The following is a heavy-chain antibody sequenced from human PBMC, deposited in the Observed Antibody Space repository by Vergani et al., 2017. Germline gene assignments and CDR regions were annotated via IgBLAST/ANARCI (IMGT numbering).Heavy chain of an antibody. Sequence: QVQLQESGPGLVKPSGTLSLTCAVSGGSISSSNWWSWVRQPPGKGLEWIGEIYHSGSTNYTPSLKSRVTISVDKSKNQFSLKLSSVTAADTAVYYCARFLTGTTIYYYYGMDVWGQGTTVTVSS. CDR3: ARFLTGTTIYYYYGMDV. D-gene: IGHD1-20*01. V-gene: IGHV4-4*02. CDR2: IYHSGST. J-gene: IGHJ6*02. CDR1: GGSISSSNW.